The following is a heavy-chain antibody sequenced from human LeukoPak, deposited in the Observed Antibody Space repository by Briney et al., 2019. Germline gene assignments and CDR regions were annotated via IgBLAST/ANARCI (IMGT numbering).Heavy chain of an antibody. V-gene: IGHV3-48*04. CDR2: ISSSSSTI. Sequence: PGGSLRLSCAASGFTFSSYSMNWVRQAAGKGLEWVSYISSSSSTIYYADSVKGRFTISRDNAKDSLYLQMNSLRAEDTAVYYCARVEDSSGWSWIAYWGQGTLVTVSS. J-gene: IGHJ4*02. D-gene: IGHD6-19*01. CDR1: GFTFSSYS. CDR3: ARVEDSSGWSWIAY.